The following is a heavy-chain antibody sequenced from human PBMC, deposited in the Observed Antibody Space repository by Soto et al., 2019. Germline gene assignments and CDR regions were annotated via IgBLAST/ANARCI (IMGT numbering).Heavy chain of an antibody. J-gene: IGHJ4*02. V-gene: IGHV3-7*04. CDR2: IKPDGSEK. CDR1: GFTFSSYW. D-gene: IGHD4-4*01. Sequence: GGSLRLSCVGSGFTFSSYWMSWVRQAPGKGLEWVANIKPDGSEKYYVDSVKGRFTISGDNAENSLYLQVNSLRAEDTAVYYCARDLYRPLAYWGQGTLVTVSS. CDR3: ARDLYRPLAY.